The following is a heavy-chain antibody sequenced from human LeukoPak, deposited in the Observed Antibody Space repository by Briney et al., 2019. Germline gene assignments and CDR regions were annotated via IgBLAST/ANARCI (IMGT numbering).Heavy chain of an antibody. Sequence: PGGSLRLSCAASGFTFSSYAMSWVRQAPGKGLECVSAISGSGGSTYYADSVKGRFTISRDNSKNTLYVQMNSLRAEDTAVYYCAKVTRYCSGGSCYPLMIDYWGQGTLVTISS. J-gene: IGHJ4*02. CDR3: AKVTRYCSGGSCYPLMIDY. CDR2: ISGSGGST. V-gene: IGHV3-23*01. CDR1: GFTFSSYA. D-gene: IGHD2-15*01.